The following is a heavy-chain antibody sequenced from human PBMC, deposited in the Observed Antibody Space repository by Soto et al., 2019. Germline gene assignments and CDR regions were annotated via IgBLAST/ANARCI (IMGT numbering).Heavy chain of an antibody. J-gene: IGHJ4*02. V-gene: IGHV3-23*01. CDR1: GFTFSSYA. CDR3: ANFGSGYDSNY. Sequence: EVQLLESGGGLVQPGGSLRLSCAASGFTFSSYAMSWVHQAPGKGLEWVSAISGSGGSTYYADSVKGRFTISRDNSKNTLYLQMNSLRAEDTAVYYCANFGSGYDSNYWGQGTLVTVSS. D-gene: IGHD5-12*01. CDR2: ISGSGGST.